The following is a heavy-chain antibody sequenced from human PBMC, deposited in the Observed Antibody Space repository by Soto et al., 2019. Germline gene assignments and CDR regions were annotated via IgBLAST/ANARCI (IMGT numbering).Heavy chain of an antibody. Sequence: GGSLRLSCAASGFTFSTYPMIWVRQAPGKGLECVGSISDSGANTYYADSVRGRFTISRDNSKNTLYLHMNSLRDDDTAVYYCARIRSMVTSYYYCMDVWGHGTTVTVSS. CDR1: GFTFSTYP. CDR3: ARIRSMVTSYYYCMDV. CDR2: ISDSGANT. D-gene: IGHD4-17*01. V-gene: IGHV3-23*01. J-gene: IGHJ6*02.